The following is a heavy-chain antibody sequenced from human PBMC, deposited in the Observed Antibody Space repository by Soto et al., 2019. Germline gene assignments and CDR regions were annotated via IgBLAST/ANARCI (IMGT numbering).Heavy chain of an antibody. V-gene: IGHV1-18*01. D-gene: IGHD3-3*01. J-gene: IGHJ6*02. CDR3: GRGSGYRYFYYYYGMDV. Sequence: QVQLVQSGAEVKKPGASVKVSCKASGYTFTSYGISWVRQAPGQGLEWMGWISAYNGNTNYAQKLQGRVTMTTDTTTSTAYMELRSLRSDDTAVYYCGRGSGYRYFYYYYGMDVWGQGTTVTVSS. CDR2: ISAYNGNT. CDR1: GYTFTSYG.